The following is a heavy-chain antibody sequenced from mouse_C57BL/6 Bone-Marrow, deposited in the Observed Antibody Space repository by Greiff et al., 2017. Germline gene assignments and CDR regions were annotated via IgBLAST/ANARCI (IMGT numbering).Heavy chain of an antibody. V-gene: IGHV1-66*01. D-gene: IGHD2-2*01. Sequence: QVQLKQSGPELVKPGASVKISCKASGYSFTSYYIHWVKQRPGQGLEWIGWIYPGSGNTKYNEKFKGKATLTADTSSSTAYMQLSSLTSEDSAVYYCASLYGYDGDYWGQGTTLTVSS. J-gene: IGHJ2*01. CDR2: IYPGSGNT. CDR1: GYSFTSYY. CDR3: ASLYGYDGDY.